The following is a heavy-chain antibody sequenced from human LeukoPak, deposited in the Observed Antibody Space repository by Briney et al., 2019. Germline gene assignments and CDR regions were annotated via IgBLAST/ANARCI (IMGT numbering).Heavy chain of an antibody. D-gene: IGHD3-22*01. V-gene: IGHV4-61*02. CDR3: AREDDSSGYYYPFFDY. CDR2: IYTSGST. J-gene: IGHJ4*02. Sequence: SETLSLTCTVSGRSISSGSYYRSSIRQPAGKGLEWIGRIYTSGSTNYNPSLKSRVTISVDTSKNQFSLKLSSVTAADTAVYYCAREDDSSGYYYPFFDYWGQGTLVTVSS. CDR1: GRSISSGSYY.